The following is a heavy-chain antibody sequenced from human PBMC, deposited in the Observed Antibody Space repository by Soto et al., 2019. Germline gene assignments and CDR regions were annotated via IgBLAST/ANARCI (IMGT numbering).Heavy chain of an antibody. CDR2: IIPIFGTA. CDR3: ARGGNVAVALIYNWFDP. Sequence: GASVKVSCKASGGTFSSYAISWVRQAPGQGLEWMGGIIPIFGTANYAQKFQGRVTITADKSTSTAYMELSSLRSEDTAVYYCARGGNVAVALIYNWFDPWGQGTLVTVSS. J-gene: IGHJ5*02. V-gene: IGHV1-69*06. D-gene: IGHD6-19*01. CDR1: GGTFSSYA.